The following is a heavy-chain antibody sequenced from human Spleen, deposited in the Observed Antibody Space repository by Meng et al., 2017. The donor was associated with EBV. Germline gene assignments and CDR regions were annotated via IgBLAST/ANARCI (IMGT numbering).Heavy chain of an antibody. D-gene: IGHD4-17*01. J-gene: IGHJ4*02. CDR1: GGSISSSSYF. CDR2: IYHSGST. Sequence: QVQLQESGPGLVKPSETLSLTCPVSGGSISSSSYFWDWLRQPPGKGLEWIGSIYHSGSTHYNPSLKSRVTISVDTSKNQFSLKLSSVTAADTAVYYCVRRVTAMTTEYFDDWGQGTLVTVSS. CDR3: VRRVTAMTTEYFDD. V-gene: IGHV4-39*07.